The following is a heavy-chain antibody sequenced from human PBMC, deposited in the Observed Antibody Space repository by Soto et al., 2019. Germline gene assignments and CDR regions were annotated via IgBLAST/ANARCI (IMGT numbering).Heavy chain of an antibody. Sequence: SETLSLTCAVYGGSFSGYYWSWIRQPPGKGLEWIGEINHSGSTNYNPSLKSRVTISVDTSKNQFSLKLSSVTAADTAVYYCARGLSYYYDSSGYWPFDYWGQGTLVTVSS. J-gene: IGHJ4*02. D-gene: IGHD3-22*01. CDR2: INHSGST. V-gene: IGHV4-34*01. CDR3: ARGLSYYYDSSGYWPFDY. CDR1: GGSFSGYY.